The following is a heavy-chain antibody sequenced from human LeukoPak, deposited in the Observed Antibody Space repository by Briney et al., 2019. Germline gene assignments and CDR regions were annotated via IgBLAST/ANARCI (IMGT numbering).Heavy chain of an antibody. Sequence: GGSLRLSCAASGFTFSNNAIHWVRQAPGKGLEWVGLIWHDGNDKFYADSVKGRFTISRDNSKNTLYLQMISLRVEDTAVYYCARDKGVGRSLDYWGQGTLVTVSS. D-gene: IGHD2-8*01. CDR1: GFTFSNNA. J-gene: IGHJ4*02. CDR3: ARDKGVGRSLDY. V-gene: IGHV3-33*01. CDR2: IWHDGNDK.